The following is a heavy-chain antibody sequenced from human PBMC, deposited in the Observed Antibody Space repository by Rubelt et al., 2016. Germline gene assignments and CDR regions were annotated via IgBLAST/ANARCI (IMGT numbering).Heavy chain of an antibody. D-gene: IGHD3-16*01. CDR3: ARRGEWS. CDR2: ISSSSSTI. Sequence: QAPGKGLEWVSYISSSSSTIYYADSVKGRFTISRDNAKNSLYLQTNSLRAEDTAVYYCARRGEWSWGQGTLVTVSS. V-gene: IGHV3-48*04. J-gene: IGHJ5*02.